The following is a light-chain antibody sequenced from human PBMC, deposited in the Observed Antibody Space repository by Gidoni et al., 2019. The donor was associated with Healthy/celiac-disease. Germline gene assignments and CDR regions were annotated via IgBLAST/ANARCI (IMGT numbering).Light chain of an antibody. CDR2: DAS. J-gene: IGKJ4*01. CDR1: QDISNY. Sequence: DIQMTQSPSSLSASVGDRVTITCQASQDISNYLNWYQQKPGKAPKLLIYDASNLETGVLSRFSGSGSGTAFTFTISSLQPEDIATYYCQQYDNLPLTFGGGTKVEIK. CDR3: QQYDNLPLT. V-gene: IGKV1-33*01.